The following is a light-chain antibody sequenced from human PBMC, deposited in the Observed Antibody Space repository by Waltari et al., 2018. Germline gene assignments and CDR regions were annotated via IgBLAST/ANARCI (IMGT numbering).Light chain of an antibody. CDR3: LQHYSAPFA. Sequence: DVVMTQSPDSLAVSLGERATINCNSSQSLLYSAYNRNYLTWFQQKPGQPPRLLLYWATSRGSGVPDRFSASGSGTNFVLTIDSLQAEDVAIYYCLQHYSAPFAFGGGTQVEIK. V-gene: IGKV4-1*01. J-gene: IGKJ4*01. CDR1: QSLLYSAYNRNY. CDR2: WAT.